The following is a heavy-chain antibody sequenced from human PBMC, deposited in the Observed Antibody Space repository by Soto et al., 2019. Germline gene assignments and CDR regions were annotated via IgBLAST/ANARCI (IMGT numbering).Heavy chain of an antibody. D-gene: IGHD1-26*01. V-gene: IGHV3-23*01. Sequence: EVQLLESGGSLVQPGGSLRLSCAASGFTFSSDAMSWVRQAPRKGLEWVSSITISGGSTYNADSVKGRFTISRDNSKNTLYLQMNSLRAEDTAIYYCAKGIPGSYGDGMDVWGQGTTVTVSS. CDR1: GFTFSSDA. CDR2: ITISGGST. CDR3: AKGIPGSYGDGMDV. J-gene: IGHJ6*02.